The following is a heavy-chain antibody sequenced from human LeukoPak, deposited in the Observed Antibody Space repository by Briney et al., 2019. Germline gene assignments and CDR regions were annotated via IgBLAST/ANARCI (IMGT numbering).Heavy chain of an antibody. CDR3: ARAPHATDY. V-gene: IGHV3-48*03. J-gene: IGHJ4*02. CDR1: GFTFSSYE. Sequence: GGSLRLSCAASGFTFSSYEMIGVRQAPGKGLEWVSYISSSGSTIYYADSVKGRFTISRDNAKNSLYLQMNSLRAEDTAVYYCARAPHATDYWGQGTLVPVSS. CDR2: ISSSGSTI.